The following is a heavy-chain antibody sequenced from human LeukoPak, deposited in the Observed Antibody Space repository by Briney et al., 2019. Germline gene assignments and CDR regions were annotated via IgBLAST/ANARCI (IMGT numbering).Heavy chain of an antibody. CDR3: AKDKVLRYFDWLPYFDY. CDR2: ITGSGGRT. Sequence: GGSLRLSCAASGFTFSSYAMSWVRQAPGKGLQWVSAITGSGGRTYSADSVKGRFTISRDNSKNTLYLQMNSLRAEDTALYYCAKDKVLRYFDWLPYFDYWGQGTLVTVSS. CDR1: GFTFSSYA. D-gene: IGHD3-9*01. V-gene: IGHV3-23*01. J-gene: IGHJ4*02.